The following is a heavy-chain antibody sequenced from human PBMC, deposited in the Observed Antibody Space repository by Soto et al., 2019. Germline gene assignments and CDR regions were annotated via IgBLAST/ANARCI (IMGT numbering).Heavy chain of an antibody. D-gene: IGHD2-21*02. J-gene: IGHJ6*02. CDR2: INHSGTI. Sequence: SETLSLTCAVYGGSFSGYYWTWIRQPPGKGLEWIGEINHSGTINSNPSLKSRLTISLDTSKKHFSLKLSSVTDADTAAYYCARADRTLVTSYSLDVWGQGTTVTVSS. V-gene: IGHV4-34*01. CDR1: GGSFSGYY. CDR3: ARADRTLVTSYSLDV.